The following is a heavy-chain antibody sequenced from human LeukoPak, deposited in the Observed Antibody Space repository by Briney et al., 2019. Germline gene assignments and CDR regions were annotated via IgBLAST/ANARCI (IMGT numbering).Heavy chain of an antibody. CDR2: ISSCSSYI. CDR1: GFTFSSYS. Sequence: PGGSLRLSCAASGFTFSSYSMNWVRQAPGKGLEWVSSISSCSSYIYYADSVKGRFTISRDNAKNSLYLQMNSLRAEDTAVYYCARDGGGVVVVVAATTGTGMDVWGKGTTVTVSS. V-gene: IGHV3-21*01. CDR3: ARDGGGVVVVVAATTGTGMDV. D-gene: IGHD2-15*01. J-gene: IGHJ6*04.